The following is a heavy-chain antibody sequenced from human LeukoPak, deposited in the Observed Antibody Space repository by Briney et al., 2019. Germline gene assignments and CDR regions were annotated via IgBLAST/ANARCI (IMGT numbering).Heavy chain of an antibody. Sequence: GGSLRLSCAASGFTFSSYAMSWVRQSPGKGLEWVSAISGSGGNTYSADSVKGRCTVSRDNSKKTLFLQMNSLRAEDTAVYYCAKGLSATSGYLELEYWGQGTLVIVSS. J-gene: IGHJ4*02. V-gene: IGHV3-23*01. CDR1: GFTFSSYA. CDR2: ISGSGGNT. CDR3: AKGLSATSGYLELEY. D-gene: IGHD3-22*01.